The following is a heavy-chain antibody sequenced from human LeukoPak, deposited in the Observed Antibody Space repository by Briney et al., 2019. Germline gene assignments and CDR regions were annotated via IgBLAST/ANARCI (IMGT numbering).Heavy chain of an antibody. J-gene: IGHJ3*02. Sequence: SQTLSLTCTVSGGSISSGDYYWSWIRQPPGAGLEWIGYIYYSGSTYYNPSLRSRVTISVDTSKNQFSLKLSSVTAADTAVYYCARDPYYYDSSGYYQQPFDIWGQGTMVTVSS. V-gene: IGHV4-30-4*01. CDR2: IYYSGST. D-gene: IGHD3-22*01. CDR1: GGSISSGDYY. CDR3: ARDPYYYDSSGYYQQPFDI.